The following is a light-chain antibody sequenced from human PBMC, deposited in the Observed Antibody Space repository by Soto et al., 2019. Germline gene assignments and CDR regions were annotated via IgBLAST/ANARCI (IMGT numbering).Light chain of an antibody. J-gene: IGKJ1*01. CDR3: QQYCDFWR. V-gene: IGKV1-5*01. Sequence: DIQMTQSPSSLSASVGDRVTITCRASQSISNRLAWYQQKPGKAPKVLIYDASSLESGVPSRFSGSGSGTEFSLIISRLQEDDSVTYYWQQYCDFWRFAQGTKVDIK. CDR2: DAS. CDR1: QSISNR.